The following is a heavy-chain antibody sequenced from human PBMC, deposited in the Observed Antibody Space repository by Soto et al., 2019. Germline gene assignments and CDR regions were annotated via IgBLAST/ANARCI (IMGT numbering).Heavy chain of an antibody. Sequence: EVQLLESGGGLVQPGGSLRLSCAASGFTFNNYAMTWVRQAPGKGLEWVSAISGGGDTTSYADSVKGRFTVSRDGSKNPVYLQMSRLRAEDTALYYCAKGRGGSGSLTPRVDFWGQGTLVTVSS. V-gene: IGHV3-23*01. J-gene: IGHJ4*02. CDR2: ISGGGDTT. CDR1: GFTFNNYA. CDR3: AKGRGGSGSLTPRVDF. D-gene: IGHD3-10*01.